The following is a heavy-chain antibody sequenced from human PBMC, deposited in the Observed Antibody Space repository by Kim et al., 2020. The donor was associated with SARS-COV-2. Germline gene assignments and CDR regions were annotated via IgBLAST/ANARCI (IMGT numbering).Heavy chain of an antibody. J-gene: IGHJ4*02. D-gene: IGHD3-3*01. V-gene: IGHV3-30*07. CDR3: ARDSPLRFLEWLLYLFDY. Sequence: KGRFTISRDNSKNTLYLQRNSLRAEDTAVYYCARDSPLRFLEWLLYLFDYWGQGTLVTVSS.